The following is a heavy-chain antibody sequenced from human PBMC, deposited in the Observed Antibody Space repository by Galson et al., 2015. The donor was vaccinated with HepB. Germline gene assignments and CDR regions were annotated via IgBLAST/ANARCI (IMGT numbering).Heavy chain of an antibody. CDR2: ISSNGVDT. CDR1: GFTFSSYP. D-gene: IGHD5-18*01. Sequence: SLRLSCAASGFTFSSYPMHWVRQAPGKGLEYVSAISSNGVDTYYADSVKGRFIISRDNSKNTLYLQMGSLRTEDMAVYYCARRDSTMAYDSWGQGTLVTVSS. CDR3: ARRDSTMAYDS. J-gene: IGHJ4*02. V-gene: IGHV3-64*02.